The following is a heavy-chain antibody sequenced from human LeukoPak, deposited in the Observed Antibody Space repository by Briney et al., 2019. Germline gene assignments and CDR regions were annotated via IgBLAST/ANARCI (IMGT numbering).Heavy chain of an antibody. CDR3: ARGIGRNYYYYMDV. D-gene: IGHD2-15*01. J-gene: IGHJ6*03. V-gene: IGHV1-2*04. Sequence: ASVKVSCTASGYTFTGYYMHWVRQAPGQGLEWMGWINPNSGGTNYAQKFQGWVTMTRDTSISTAYMELSRLRSDDTAVYYCARGIGRNYYYYMDVWGKGTTVTVSS. CDR1: GYTFTGYY. CDR2: INPNSGGT.